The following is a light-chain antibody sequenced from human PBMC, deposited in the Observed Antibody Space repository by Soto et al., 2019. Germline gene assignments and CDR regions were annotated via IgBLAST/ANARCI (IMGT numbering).Light chain of an antibody. CDR3: CSYVGSYTFV. Sequence: QSALTQPRSVSGSPGQSVTISCSGVSNGYNFVSWYQQHPGKAPKVLIYDVSKRPSGVPDRFSGSKSANTASLTISGLQAEDEADYYCCSYVGSYTFVFGIGNKVTVL. CDR2: DVS. J-gene: IGLJ1*01. V-gene: IGLV2-11*01. CDR1: SNGYNF.